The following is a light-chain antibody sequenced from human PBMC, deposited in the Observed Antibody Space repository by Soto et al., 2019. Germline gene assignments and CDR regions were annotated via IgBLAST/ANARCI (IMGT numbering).Light chain of an antibody. CDR3: QQRSRSIT. CDR2: DAS. V-gene: IGKV3-11*01. J-gene: IGKJ5*01. Sequence: EIVLTQSPATLSLSPGERATLSCRASQSVSSYLAWYQQKPGQAPRLLIYDASNRATGIPARFSGSGSGTDFTLTISSLEPEDFAVYYCQQRSRSITVSQGTRLEIK. CDR1: QSVSSY.